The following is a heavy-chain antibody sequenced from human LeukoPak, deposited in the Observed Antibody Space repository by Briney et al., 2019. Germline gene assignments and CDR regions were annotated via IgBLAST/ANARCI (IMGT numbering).Heavy chain of an antibody. CDR3: ATAPPNENSASYVY. V-gene: IGHV1-24*01. CDR2: FDPEDGET. Sequence: ASVKVPCKVSGYTLTELSMHWVRQAPGKGLEWMGGFDPEDGETIYAQKFQGRVTMTEDTSTDTAYMDLSSLRSEDTAVYYCATAPPNENSASYVYWGQGTLVIVSS. CDR1: GYTLTELS. J-gene: IGHJ4*02. D-gene: IGHD3-22*01.